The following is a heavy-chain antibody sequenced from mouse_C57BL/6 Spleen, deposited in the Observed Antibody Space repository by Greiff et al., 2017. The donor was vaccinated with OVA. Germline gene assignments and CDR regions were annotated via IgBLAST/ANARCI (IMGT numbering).Heavy chain of an antibody. Sequence: VQLVESGAELAKPGASVKLSCKASGYTFTSYWMHWVKQRPGQGLEWIGYINPSSGYTKYNQKFKDKATLTADKSSSTAYMQLSSLTYEDSAVYYCASNYDPYYYAMDYWGQGTSVTVSS. J-gene: IGHJ4*01. CDR1: GYTFTSYW. V-gene: IGHV1-7*01. D-gene: IGHD2-1*01. CDR2: INPSSGYT. CDR3: ASNYDPYYYAMDY.